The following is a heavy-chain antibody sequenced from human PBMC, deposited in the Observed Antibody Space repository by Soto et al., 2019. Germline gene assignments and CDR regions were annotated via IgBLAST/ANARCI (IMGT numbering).Heavy chain of an antibody. V-gene: IGHV4-34*01. CDR2: INHSGNT. Sequence: NPSETLSLTCAVYGGSFSGYYWTWIRQPPGKGLEWIGEINHSGNTNYNPSLKSRVTISVDTSKNQFSLKLSSVTAADTAVYYCARGPCPLGYCSNYQKSAGPSGGEEGQNRWFYYYYGMDVWGQGTTVTVSS. CDR1: GGSFSGYY. J-gene: IGHJ6*02. D-gene: IGHD2-2*01. CDR3: ARGPCPLGYCSNYQKSAGPSGGEEGQNRWFYYYYGMDV.